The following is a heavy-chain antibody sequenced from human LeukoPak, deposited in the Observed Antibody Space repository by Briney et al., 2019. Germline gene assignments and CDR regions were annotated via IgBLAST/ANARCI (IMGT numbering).Heavy chain of an antibody. CDR3: ASTYCSSTSCYIGGFDY. J-gene: IGHJ4*02. V-gene: IGHV1-18*01. Sequence: ASVTVSCKASGYTFTSYGISWVRQAPGQGLEWMGWISAYNGNTNYAQKLQGRVTMTTDTSTSTAYMELRSLRSDDTAVYYCASTYCSSTSCYIGGFDYWGQGTLVTVSS. D-gene: IGHD2-2*02. CDR1: GYTFTSYG. CDR2: ISAYNGNT.